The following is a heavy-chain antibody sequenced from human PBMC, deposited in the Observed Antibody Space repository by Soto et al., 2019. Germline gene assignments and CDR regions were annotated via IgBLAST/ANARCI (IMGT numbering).Heavy chain of an antibody. J-gene: IGHJ4*02. V-gene: IGHV3-30*04. CDR1: GFTFSSYA. Sequence: GGSLRLSCAASGFTFSSYAMHWVRQAPGKGLEWVAVISYDGSNKYYADSVKGRFTISRDNSKNTRYLQMNSLRAEDTAVDYCARDRGSSSWYEWAFDYWGQGTLVTVSS. D-gene: IGHD6-13*01. CDR3: ARDRGSSSWYEWAFDY. CDR2: ISYDGSNK.